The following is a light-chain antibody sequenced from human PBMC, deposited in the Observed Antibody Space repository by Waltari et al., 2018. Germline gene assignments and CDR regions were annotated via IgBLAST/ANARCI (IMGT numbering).Light chain of an antibody. Sequence: QSALTQPPSASGSPGQSVTISCPGPSSDVGGYTYVSWYQKHPGKAPKLMIYEVSQPPSGVPDRFSGSKSGNTASLTVSGLQAEDEADYYCSSYAGSNNWVFGGGTKLTVL. J-gene: IGLJ3*02. CDR2: EVS. CDR3: SSYAGSNNWV. CDR1: SSDVGGYTY. V-gene: IGLV2-8*01.